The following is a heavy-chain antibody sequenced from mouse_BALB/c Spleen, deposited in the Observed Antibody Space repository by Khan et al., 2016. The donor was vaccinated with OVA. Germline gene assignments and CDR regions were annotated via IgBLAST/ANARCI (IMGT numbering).Heavy chain of an antibody. Sequence: VQLQQSGAELVKPGASVKLSCTASGFTINATYIHWVKQRPEQGLEWIGRISPANGNTKYDPKFQGQATITADTSSNPSYLQLSTLTSEDTAVYYCAHHTYDPRYVEFWGEGTTVTVSS. CDR1: GFTINATY. CDR2: ISPANGNT. V-gene: IGHV14-3*02. J-gene: IGHJ1*01. D-gene: IGHD2-3*01. CDR3: AHHTYDPRYVEF.